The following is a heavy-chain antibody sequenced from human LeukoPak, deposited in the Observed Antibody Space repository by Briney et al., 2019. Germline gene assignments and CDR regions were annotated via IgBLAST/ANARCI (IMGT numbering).Heavy chain of an antibody. CDR2: ISSSGSTI. CDR1: GGSFSGYY. CDR3: ARSSGGYFDY. V-gene: IGHV3-11*01. J-gene: IGHJ4*02. Sequence: PSETLSLTCAVYGGSFSGYYWSWIRQAPGKGLEWVSYISSSGSTIYYADSVKGRFTISRDNAKNSLYLQMNSLRAEDTAVYYCARSSGGYFDYWGQGTLVTVSS. D-gene: IGHD3-10*01.